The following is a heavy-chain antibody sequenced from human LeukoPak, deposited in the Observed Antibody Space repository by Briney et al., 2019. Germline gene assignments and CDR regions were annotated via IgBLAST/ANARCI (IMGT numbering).Heavy chain of an antibody. D-gene: IGHD5-18*01. CDR1: GFTFSDYY. Sequence: GGSLRLSCAASGFTFSDYYMSWIRQAPGKGLEWVSYISSSGSTIYYADSVKGRFTISRGNAKNSLYLQMNSLRAEDTAVYYCARDLKFGYSYGHLDYWGQGTLVTVSS. CDR3: ARDLKFGYSYGHLDY. CDR2: ISSSGSTI. J-gene: IGHJ4*02. V-gene: IGHV3-11*01.